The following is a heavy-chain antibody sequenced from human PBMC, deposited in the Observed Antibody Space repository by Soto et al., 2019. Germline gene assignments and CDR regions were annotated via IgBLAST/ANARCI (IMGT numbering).Heavy chain of an antibody. Sequence: QVHLVQSGAELKKPGASVKVSCKASGYTFTNHGISWVRQAPGQGLEWVGWVSGYNDKTKSAQKFQGRVTMTTDTSTNTAYMELRSLRSDDTAVYFCARDFYPVAYFLDYWGQGTLVTVSS. CDR2: VSGYNDKT. CDR1: GYTFTNHG. CDR3: ARDFYPVAYFLDY. V-gene: IGHV1-18*04. J-gene: IGHJ4*02. D-gene: IGHD1-26*01.